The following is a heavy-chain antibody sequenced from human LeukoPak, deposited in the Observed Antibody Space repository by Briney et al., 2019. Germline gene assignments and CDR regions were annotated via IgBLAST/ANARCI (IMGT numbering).Heavy chain of an antibody. J-gene: IGHJ4*02. D-gene: IGHD6-19*01. V-gene: IGHV3-74*01. CDR1: GFTFSKYW. CDR2: INTDGTVT. Sequence: PGGPLSLSCAASGFTFSKYWMLWVRQAPGKGLESVSRINTDGTVTTYADSVKGRFTVSRDNADNTMFLQMNSVRDEDTAVYYCATKQWLAPPPDSWGQGTPVTVSS. CDR3: ATKQWLAPPPDS.